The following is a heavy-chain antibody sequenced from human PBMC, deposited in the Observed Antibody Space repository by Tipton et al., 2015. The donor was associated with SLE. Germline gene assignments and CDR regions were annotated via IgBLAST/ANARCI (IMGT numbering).Heavy chain of an antibody. CDR3: ARGGFYLGSGNQYYFDY. J-gene: IGHJ4*02. V-gene: IGHV3-74*01. D-gene: IGHD3-10*01. CDR2: LNSDGSST. Sequence: SLRLSCVASGFSFSNYWMHWVRQAPGKGLMWVSRLNSDGSSTSYADSVKGRVTVSRDNAKNSLYLQMNSLRSEDTALYYCARGGFYLGSGNQYYFDYWGRGTLVTVSS. CDR1: GFSFSNYW.